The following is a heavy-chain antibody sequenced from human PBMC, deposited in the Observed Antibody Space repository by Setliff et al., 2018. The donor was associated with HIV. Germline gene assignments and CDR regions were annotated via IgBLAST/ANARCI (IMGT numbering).Heavy chain of an antibody. J-gene: IGHJ4*02. D-gene: IGHD5-12*01. CDR3: ARQPRWLQFPRYFDY. CDR1: GGSIRSYY. V-gene: IGHV4-59*08. Sequence: SETLSLTCTVSGGSIRSYYWSWIRQSPGKGLEWIGYVFYNGDTAYNPSLKSRLTISVDTSKNQFSLKLSSVTAADTAVYYCARQPRWLQFPRYFDYWGQGTLVTVSS. CDR2: VFYNGDT.